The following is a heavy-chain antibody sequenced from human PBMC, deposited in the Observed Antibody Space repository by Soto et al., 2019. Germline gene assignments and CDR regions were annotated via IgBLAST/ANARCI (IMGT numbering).Heavy chain of an antibody. V-gene: IGHV1-69*02. Sequence: ASVKVSCKASGGTFSSYTISWVRQAPGQGLEWMGRIIPILGIANYAQKFQGRVTITADKSTSTAYMELSSLRSEDTAVYYCARPPAEGYCSGGSCYYYYGMDVWGQGTTVTVSS. D-gene: IGHD2-15*01. CDR3: ARPPAEGYCSGGSCYYYYGMDV. CDR1: GGTFSSYT. J-gene: IGHJ6*02. CDR2: IIPILGIA.